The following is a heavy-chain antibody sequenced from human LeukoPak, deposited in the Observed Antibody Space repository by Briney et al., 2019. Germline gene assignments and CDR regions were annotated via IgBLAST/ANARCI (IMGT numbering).Heavy chain of an antibody. Sequence: GGSLRLSCAASGFTFSSYSMNWVRQSPGKGLEWVSSISSSSSYIYYADSVKGRFTISRDNAKNSLYLQMNSLRAEDTAVYYCARDRGTADPYFDYWGQGTLVTVSS. D-gene: IGHD1-1*01. J-gene: IGHJ4*02. CDR3: ARDRGTADPYFDY. CDR2: ISSSSSYI. CDR1: GFTFSSYS. V-gene: IGHV3-21*01.